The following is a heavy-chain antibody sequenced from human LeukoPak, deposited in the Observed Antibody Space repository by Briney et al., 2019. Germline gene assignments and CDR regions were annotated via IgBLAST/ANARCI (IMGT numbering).Heavy chain of an antibody. CDR3: AKVGGAQNFDY. CDR2: ISGGGGRT. CDR1: GFTFSSYA. D-gene: IGHD3-16*01. Sequence: GGSLRLSCAASGFTFSSYAMSWVRQAPGKGLEWVSAISGGGGRTNYADSVKGRFTISRDNPKNTLYLQMNSLRAEDTAVYYCAKVGGAQNFDYWGQGTLVTVSS. V-gene: IGHV3-23*01. J-gene: IGHJ4*02.